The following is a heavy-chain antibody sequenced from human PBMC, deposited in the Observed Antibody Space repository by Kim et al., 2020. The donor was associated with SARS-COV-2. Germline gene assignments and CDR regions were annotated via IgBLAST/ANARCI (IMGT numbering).Heavy chain of an antibody. CDR2: IYYSGST. Sequence: SETLSLTCTVSGGSISSYYWSWIRQPPGKGLEWIGYIYYSGSTNYNPSLKSRVTISVDTSKNQFSLKLSSVTAADTAVYYCARDRSRYSSGWYEVGYYYYYGMAVWGQGTTVTVSS. J-gene: IGHJ6*02. CDR1: GGSISSYY. D-gene: IGHD6-19*01. CDR3: ARDRSRYSSGWYEVGYYYYYGMAV. V-gene: IGHV4-59*01.